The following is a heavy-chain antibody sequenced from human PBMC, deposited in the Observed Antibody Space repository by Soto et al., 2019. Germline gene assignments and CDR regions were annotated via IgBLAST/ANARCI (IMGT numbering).Heavy chain of an antibody. CDR1: GFTFSSYT. V-gene: IGHV3-21*02. CDR2: ISSRSTNT. CDR3: ARGPLYYFDY. J-gene: IGHJ4*02. Sequence: EVQLVESGGGLVKPGGSLRLSCEDSGFTFSSYTMNWVRQAPGKGLEWVSSISSRSTNTHYADSVRGRFTISRDNAKRSLYLQMNSLRAEDTAVYYCARGPLYYFDYWGQGTLVTVSS.